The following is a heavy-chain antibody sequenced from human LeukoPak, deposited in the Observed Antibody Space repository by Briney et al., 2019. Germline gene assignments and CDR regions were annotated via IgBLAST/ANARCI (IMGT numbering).Heavy chain of an antibody. CDR2: INQDGSEK. CDR1: GITFSRFW. J-gene: IGHJ4*02. CDR3: ASGGHLDY. V-gene: IGHV3-7*03. D-gene: IGHD3-16*01. Sequence: GGSLRLSWAASGITFSRFWMSWVRQAPGKGLQWVANINQDGSEKHYVDSVKGRFTISRDNAENSLYLQMNSLRAEDTAVYYCASGGHLDYWGQGALVTVAS.